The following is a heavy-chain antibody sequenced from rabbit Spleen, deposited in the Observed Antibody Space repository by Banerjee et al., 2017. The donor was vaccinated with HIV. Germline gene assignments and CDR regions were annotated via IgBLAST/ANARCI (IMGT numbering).Heavy chain of an antibody. Sequence: QEQLVESGGGLVQPEGSLTLTCTASGFSFSSSDYMCWVRRAPGKGLEWIACINAATAKPVYATWAKGRFTISRTSSTTVTLRMTSLTAADTATYFCARDLVGVIGWNFYLWGPGTLVTVS. CDR1: GFSFSSSDY. D-gene: IGHD1-1*01. V-gene: IGHV1S45*01. CDR3: ARDLVGVIGWNFYL. J-gene: IGHJ4*01. CDR2: INAATAKP.